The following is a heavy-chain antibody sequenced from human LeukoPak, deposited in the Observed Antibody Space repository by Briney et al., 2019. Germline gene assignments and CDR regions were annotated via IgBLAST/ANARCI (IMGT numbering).Heavy chain of an antibody. J-gene: IGHJ5*02. D-gene: IGHD1-26*01. Sequence: PSETLSLTCTVSGDFLSSGDYYWSWIRQPPGKGLEWIGYIYYSGSTYYNPSLKSRVTISVDTSKNQFSLKLTSVTAADTAVYYCATDHGYSGTYSWVDHWGPGTLVTVSS. CDR3: ATDHGYSGTYSWVDH. V-gene: IGHV4-30-4*08. CDR2: IYYSGST. CDR1: GDFLSSGDYY.